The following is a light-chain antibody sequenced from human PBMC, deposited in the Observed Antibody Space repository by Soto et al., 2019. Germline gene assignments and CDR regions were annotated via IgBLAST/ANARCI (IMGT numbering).Light chain of an antibody. CDR3: QQNYITPLT. CDR2: AAS. J-gene: IGKJ4*01. V-gene: IGKV1-39*01. CDR1: RAITNH. Sequence: DVQLTQSPSPLSASVGDRASISCRASRAITNHLNWYQQKPGKAPILLVYAASTLETGVPSRFSGSGSGTHFTLTIDNLQPEDVATYFCQQNYITPLTFGGGTKVDIK.